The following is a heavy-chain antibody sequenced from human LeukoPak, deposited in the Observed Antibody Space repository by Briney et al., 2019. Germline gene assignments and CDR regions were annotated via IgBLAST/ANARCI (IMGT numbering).Heavy chain of an antibody. V-gene: IGHV1-2*02. Sequence: ASVKVSCKASGYTFSGYYMHWVRQAPGQGLEWMGWINPNSGGTNYAQKFQGRVTMTRDTSISTAYMELSRLRSDDTAVYYCARDILAYCGGDCSNNFDYWGQGTLVTVSS. CDR1: GYTFSGYY. J-gene: IGHJ4*02. CDR2: INPNSGGT. D-gene: IGHD2-21*02. CDR3: ARDILAYCGGDCSNNFDY.